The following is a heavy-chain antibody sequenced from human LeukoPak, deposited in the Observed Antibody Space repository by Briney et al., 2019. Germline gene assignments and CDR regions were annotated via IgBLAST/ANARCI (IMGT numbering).Heavy chain of an antibody. Sequence: GGSLRLSCAASGFTFSSYWMHWVRQAPGKGLVWVSRINPDGRTTTYADSVKGRFTISRDNAENTLYLQMNSRRAEDTAVYYCARAASGRYDFDFWGQGTLVTVSS. CDR3: ARAASGRYDFDF. CDR2: INPDGRTT. J-gene: IGHJ4*02. V-gene: IGHV3-74*01. CDR1: GFTFSSYW. D-gene: IGHD1-26*01.